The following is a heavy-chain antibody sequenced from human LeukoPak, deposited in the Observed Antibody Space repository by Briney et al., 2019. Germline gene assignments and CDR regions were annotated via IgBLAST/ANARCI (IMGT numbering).Heavy chain of an antibody. CDR3: ARDAVATITLWSHPRPNWFDP. J-gene: IGHJ5*02. D-gene: IGHD5-12*01. CDR1: GGSISSSSYY. V-gene: IGHV4-39*07. Sequence: SETLSLTCTVSGGSISSSSYYWGWIRQPPGKGLEWIGSIYYSGSTYYNPSLKSRVTISVDTSKNQFSLKLSSVTAADTAVYYCARDAVATITLWSHPRPNWFDPWGQGTLVTVSS. CDR2: IYYSGST.